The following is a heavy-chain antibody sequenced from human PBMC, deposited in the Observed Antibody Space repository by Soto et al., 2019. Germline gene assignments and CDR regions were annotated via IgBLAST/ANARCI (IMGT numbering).Heavy chain of an antibody. CDR2: IFHSGTT. D-gene: IGHD1-1*01. J-gene: IGHJ4*02. V-gene: IGHV4-61*01. Sequence: QVQLQESGPGLVKPSETLSLTCAVSGGSVSSGSYYWAWIRQPPGNRLEWIGNIFHSGTTNYNPSLKGRVAISADTPTNQFSLKLSPVTAADTAVYYCARIHTTGPVYSWGQGNLVTVSS. CDR1: GGSVSSGSYY. CDR3: ARIHTTGPVYS.